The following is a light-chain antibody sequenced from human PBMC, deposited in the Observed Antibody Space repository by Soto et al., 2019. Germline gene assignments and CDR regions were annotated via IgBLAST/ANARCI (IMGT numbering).Light chain of an antibody. CDR1: QHASQT. Sequence: EIVMTQSPGTLSVSPGERVTLSCRASQHASQTLAWYQQKPGQAHRLLIYGASTRATGTQARFSGSGSGREFTLTIRSLQSEDSAVYYCKQYSNWPLTFGQGTRLEI. CDR2: GAS. J-gene: IGKJ5*01. V-gene: IGKV3-15*01. CDR3: KQYSNWPLT.